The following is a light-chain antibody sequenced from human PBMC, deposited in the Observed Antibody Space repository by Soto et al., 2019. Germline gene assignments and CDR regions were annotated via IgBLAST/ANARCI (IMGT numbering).Light chain of an antibody. J-gene: IGKJ2*01. CDR3: QQYSSLPHT. Sequence: ESVFTQSPGTLCLSPVERATLSCRASQSVTNRYFAWYQQRPGQAPRLLIYGISNRATGIPDRFSSSGSGTDFTLTISRLEPEDFVVYYCQQYSSLPHTFGQGTKVDIK. V-gene: IGKV3-20*01. CDR1: QSVTNRY. CDR2: GIS.